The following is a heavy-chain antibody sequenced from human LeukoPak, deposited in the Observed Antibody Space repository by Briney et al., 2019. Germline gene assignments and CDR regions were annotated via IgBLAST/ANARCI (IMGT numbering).Heavy chain of an antibody. D-gene: IGHD3-22*01. Sequence: GGSLRLSCAASGFTFSSYGMSWVRQAPGKGLEWVSYISSSSSTIYYADSVKGRFTISRDNAKTSVYLQMNSLRAEDTAVYYCAKDHHDSSGYYYFSWFDPWGQGTLVTVSS. J-gene: IGHJ5*02. CDR2: ISSSSSTI. CDR1: GFTFSSYG. V-gene: IGHV3-48*01. CDR3: AKDHHDSSGYYYFSWFDP.